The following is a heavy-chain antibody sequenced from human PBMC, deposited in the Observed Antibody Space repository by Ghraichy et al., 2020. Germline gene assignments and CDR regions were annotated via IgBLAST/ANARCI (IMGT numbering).Heavy chain of an antibody. J-gene: IGHJ5*02. CDR2: INHSGST. V-gene: IGHV4-34*01. D-gene: IGHD2-2*02. CDR3: AKRGYCSSTSCFTSKGSWFDP. CDR1: GGSFSGYY. Sequence: SETLSLTCAVYGGSFSGYYWSWIRQPPGKGLEWIGEINHSGSTNYNPSLKSRVTISVDTSKNQFSLKLSSVTAADTAVYYCAKRGYCSSTSCFTSKGSWFDPWGQGTLVTVSP.